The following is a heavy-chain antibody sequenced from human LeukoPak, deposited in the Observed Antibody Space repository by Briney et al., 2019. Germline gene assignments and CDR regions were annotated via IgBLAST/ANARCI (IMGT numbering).Heavy chain of an antibody. Sequence: GGSLRLFCAASGFTFSNYWIHWVRQAPGKGLVWVSRIDSDGSSTKYADSVKGRFTISRDNAKNTMYLQMNSLRAEDTAVYYCATVAGTFSDAFDISGQGTMVTVSS. D-gene: IGHD6-19*01. V-gene: IGHV3-74*03. CDR1: GFTFSNYW. CDR2: IDSDGSST. J-gene: IGHJ3*02. CDR3: ATVAGTFSDAFDI.